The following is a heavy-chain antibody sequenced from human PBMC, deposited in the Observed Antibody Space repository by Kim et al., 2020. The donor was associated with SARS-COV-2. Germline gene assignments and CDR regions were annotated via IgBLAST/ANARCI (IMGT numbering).Heavy chain of an antibody. CDR2: IGAGHDA. Sequence: GGSLRLSCAVSGFTFSNYAMSLVRQAPGKRLEWVAGIGAGHDAYYRDSVRGRFTISRDHSDNTLYLQMNSLRADDAAVYHCTKRAATGAGPYYYDSWGPGTLVTVSS. CDR3: TKRAATGAGPYYYDS. J-gene: IGHJ4*02. D-gene: IGHD2-15*01. V-gene: IGHV3-23*01. CDR1: GFTFSNYA.